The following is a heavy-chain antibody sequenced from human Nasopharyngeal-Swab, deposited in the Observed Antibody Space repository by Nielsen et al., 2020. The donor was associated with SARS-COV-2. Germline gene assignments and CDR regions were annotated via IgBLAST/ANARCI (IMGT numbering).Heavy chain of an antibody. J-gene: IGHJ4*02. CDR3: ARVGGSSGWLS. CDR2: IIPIFGTA. D-gene: IGHD6-19*01. Sequence: WVRQAPGQGLEWMGGIIPIFGTANYAQKFQGRVTITRDTSASTAYMELSSLRSEDTAVYYCARVGGSSGWLSWGQGTLVTVSS. V-gene: IGHV1-69*05.